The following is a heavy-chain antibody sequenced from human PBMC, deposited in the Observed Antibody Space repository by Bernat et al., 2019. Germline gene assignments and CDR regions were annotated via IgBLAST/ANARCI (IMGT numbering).Heavy chain of an antibody. CDR1: GDSIFSDSAA. V-gene: IGHV6-1*01. Sequence: QVQLQQSGPGLVKPSQTLSLTCAISGDSIFSDSAAWNWIRQSPSRGLEWLGRTYYRSKSKWHNDYSIFVKSRITINPDTSKNQFSLKLSSVTAADTAVYYCARKAGQVGPFPLDYWGQGTLVTVSS. CDR3: ARKAGQVGPFPLDY. J-gene: IGHJ4*02. CDR2: TYYRSKSKWHN. D-gene: IGHD1-26*01.